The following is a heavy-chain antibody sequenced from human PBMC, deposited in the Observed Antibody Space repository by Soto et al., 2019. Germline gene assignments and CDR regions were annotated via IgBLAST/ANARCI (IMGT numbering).Heavy chain of an antibody. D-gene: IGHD5-12*01. CDR1: GGTFSSYA. Sequence: GASVKVSCKASGGTFSSYAISWVRQAPGQRLEWMGGIIPIFGTANYAQKFQGRGTITADESTSTAYMELSSLRSEDTAVYYCARTPRMATTGTWFDPWGQGTLVTVSS. CDR3: ARTPRMATTGTWFDP. J-gene: IGHJ5*02. V-gene: IGHV1-69*13. CDR2: IIPIFGTA.